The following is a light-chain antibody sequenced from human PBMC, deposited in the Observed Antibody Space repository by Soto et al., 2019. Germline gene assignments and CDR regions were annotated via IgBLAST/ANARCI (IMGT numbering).Light chain of an antibody. Sequence: QSLLTQPASVSGSPGQSITISCTGTSSDVGGYNYVPWYQQHPGKAPQLMIYEVSNRPSGVSNRFSGSKSGNTASLTISGLQAEDEADYYCSSYTSSSTYVFGTGTKVTVL. CDR2: EVS. CDR1: SSDVGGYNY. J-gene: IGLJ1*01. CDR3: SSYTSSSTYV. V-gene: IGLV2-14*01.